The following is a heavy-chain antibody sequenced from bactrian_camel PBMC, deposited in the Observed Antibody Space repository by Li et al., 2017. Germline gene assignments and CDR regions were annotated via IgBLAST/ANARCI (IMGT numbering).Heavy chain of an antibody. J-gene: IGHJ4*01. V-gene: IGHV3S53*01. CDR1: GGSYSGVC. CDR2: IDTDGGT. Sequence: HVQLVESGGGSVQAGGSLNLSCKYSGGSYSGVCMAWFRQAPGKEREGVGVIDTDGGTRYADSVKGRFTVSKDNAKNTLYLQMNSLKPEDTAMYYCAASPCDCSGGYCSTPEPGYWGQGTQVTVS. CDR3: AASPCDCSGGYCSTPEPGY. D-gene: IGHD2*01.